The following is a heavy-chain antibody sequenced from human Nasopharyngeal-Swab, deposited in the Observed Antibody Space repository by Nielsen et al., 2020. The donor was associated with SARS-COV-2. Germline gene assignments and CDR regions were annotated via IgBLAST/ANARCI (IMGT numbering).Heavy chain of an antibody. CDR1: GFTFSSYS. D-gene: IGHD6-19*01. CDR2: IWYDGSNK. Sequence: GESLKISCAASGFTFSSYSMNWVRQAPGKGLEWVAVIWYDGSNKYYADSVKGRFTISRDNAKNSLYLQMNSLRAEDTAVYYCARNPRIAVAGRGTDDYYYMDVWGKGTTVTVSS. V-gene: IGHV3-33*08. J-gene: IGHJ6*03. CDR3: ARNPRIAVAGRGTDDYYYMDV.